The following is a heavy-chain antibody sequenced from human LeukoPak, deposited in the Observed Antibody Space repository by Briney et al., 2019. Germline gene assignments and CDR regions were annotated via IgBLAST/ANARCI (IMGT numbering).Heavy chain of an antibody. Sequence: KSSETLSLTCTASGGSINSYYWSWIRLPPGKGLEWIGSIYYSGSTNYNPSLKSRVTISVDTSKNQFSLKLSPVTAADTAIYYCARDEGSRGYSGYDLWGQGTLVTVSS. V-gene: IGHV4-59*01. CDR3: ARDEGSRGYSGYDL. J-gene: IGHJ4*02. CDR2: IYYSGST. D-gene: IGHD5-12*01. CDR1: GGSINSYY.